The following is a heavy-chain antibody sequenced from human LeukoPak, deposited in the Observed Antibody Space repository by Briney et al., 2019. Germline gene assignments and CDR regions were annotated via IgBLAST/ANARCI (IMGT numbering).Heavy chain of an antibody. J-gene: IGHJ4*02. CDR3: TREGQMAY. Sequence: PGGSLRLSCAASGFTFSSYSMNWVRQAPGKGLEWVANIQMDGSEKNYLDSVKGRFTISRDNAKNSLYLQMNSLRVEDTAVYYCTREGQMAYWGQGTLVTVSS. D-gene: IGHD5-24*01. CDR2: IQMDGSEK. CDR1: GFTFSSYS. V-gene: IGHV3-7*01.